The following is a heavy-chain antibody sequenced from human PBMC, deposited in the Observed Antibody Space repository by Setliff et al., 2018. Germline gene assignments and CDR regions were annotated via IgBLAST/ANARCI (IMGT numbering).Heavy chain of an antibody. D-gene: IGHD3-3*01. J-gene: IGHJ5*02. CDR1: GGTFSSYA. V-gene: IGHV1-69*13. Sequence: SVKVSCKASGGTFSSYAISWVRQAPGQGLEWMGGIIPIFGTANYAQKFQGRVTITADESTSTAYMELSSLRSEDTAVYYCARGYRGYYNFWSGSQGANWFDPWGPWTLLVTVSS. CDR2: IIPIFGTA. CDR3: ARGYRGYYNFWSGSQGANWFDP.